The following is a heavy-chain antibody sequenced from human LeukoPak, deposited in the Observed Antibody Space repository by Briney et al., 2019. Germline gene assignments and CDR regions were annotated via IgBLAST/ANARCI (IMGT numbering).Heavy chain of an antibody. D-gene: IGHD3-10*01. J-gene: IGHJ6*04. V-gene: IGHV1-69*06. Sequence: SVKVSCKASGGTFSSYAISWVRQAPGQGLEWMGGIIPIFGTANYAQKFQGRVTITADKSTSTAYMELISLRSEDTAVYYCAREEYGSGSYYYYYYYYGMDVWGKGTTVTVSS. CDR1: GGTFSSYA. CDR2: IIPIFGTA. CDR3: AREEYGSGSYYYYYYYYGMDV.